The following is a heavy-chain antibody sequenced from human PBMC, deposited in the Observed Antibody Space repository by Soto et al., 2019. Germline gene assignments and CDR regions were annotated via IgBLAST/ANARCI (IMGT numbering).Heavy chain of an antibody. Sequence: GGSLRLSCAASGFTFSSYAMSWVRQAPGKGLEWVSAISGSGGSTYYADSVKGRFTISRDNSKNTLYLQMNSLRAEDTAVYYCAKSGVPRLSYYGMDVWGQGTTVTVSS. CDR1: GFTFSSYA. D-gene: IGHD2-2*01. J-gene: IGHJ6*02. CDR2: ISGSGGST. CDR3: AKSGVPRLSYYGMDV. V-gene: IGHV3-23*01.